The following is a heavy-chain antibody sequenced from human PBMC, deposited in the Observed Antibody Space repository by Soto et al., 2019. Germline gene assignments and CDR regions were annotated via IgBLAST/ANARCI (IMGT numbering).Heavy chain of an antibody. Sequence: GGSLRLSCAASGFTFSSYAMSWVRQAPGKGLEWVSAISGSGGSTYYADSVKGRFTISRDNSKNTLYLQMNSLRAEDTAVYYCAKDGNPIPYLTGYYRLGWFDPWGQGALVTVSS. CDR3: AKDGNPIPYLTGYYRLGWFDP. D-gene: IGHD3-9*01. CDR2: ISGSGGST. V-gene: IGHV3-23*01. J-gene: IGHJ5*02. CDR1: GFTFSSYA.